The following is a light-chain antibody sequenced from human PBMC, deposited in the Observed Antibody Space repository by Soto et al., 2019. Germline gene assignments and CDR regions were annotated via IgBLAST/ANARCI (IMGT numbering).Light chain of an antibody. CDR2: EGS. CDR3: CSYAGSSPYV. V-gene: IGLV2-23*01. CDR1: SSDVGSYNL. J-gene: IGLJ1*01. Sequence: QSALTQPASVSGSPGQSITISCTGTSSDVGSYNLVSWYQHHPGKAPKLMIYEGSKRPSGVSNRFSGSKSGNTASLTISGLQAEDEADYYCCSYAGSSPYVFGTGTKATVL.